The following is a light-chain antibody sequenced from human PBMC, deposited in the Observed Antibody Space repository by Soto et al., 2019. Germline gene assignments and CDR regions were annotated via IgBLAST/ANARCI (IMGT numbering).Light chain of an antibody. CDR2: DVT. J-gene: IGLJ1*01. V-gene: IGLV2-14*01. Sequence: VLTQPASVSGSPGQSITISCTGTSSDFGGYNYVSWYQQHPVKAPKLMIYDVTNRPSGVSDRFSGSKSGNTASLTISGLQAEDEADYYCSSYTSSSTPYVFGTGTKVTVL. CDR1: SSDFGGYNY. CDR3: SSYTSSSTPYV.